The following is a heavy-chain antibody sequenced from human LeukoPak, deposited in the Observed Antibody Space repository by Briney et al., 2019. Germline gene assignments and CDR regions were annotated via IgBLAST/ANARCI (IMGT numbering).Heavy chain of an antibody. Sequence: GGSLRLSCAASGFTFSSYSMNWVRQAPGKGLEWVSYISSSSSTIYYADSVKGRFTISRDNAKNSLYLQMSSLRAEDTAVYYCARDLSVAYCGGDCYSFLDYWGQGTLVTVSS. CDR1: GFTFSSYS. J-gene: IGHJ4*02. V-gene: IGHV3-48*01. CDR3: ARDLSVAYCGGDCYSFLDY. CDR2: ISSSSSTI. D-gene: IGHD2-21*01.